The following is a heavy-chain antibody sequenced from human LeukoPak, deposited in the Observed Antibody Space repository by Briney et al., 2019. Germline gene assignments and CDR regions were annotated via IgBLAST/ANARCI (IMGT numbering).Heavy chain of an antibody. J-gene: IGHJ4*02. V-gene: IGHV3-7*01. CDR2: IKHDGSDK. Sequence: PGGSLRLACAASGFTFSSYLMNWVRQAPGKGLEWVAYIKHDGSDKKYVDSVKGRFTISGDDAENSLFLQMDNLHAENAAVYYCVRGGRPLHQLLDYWAQRTLVTVSS. CDR1: GFTFSSYL. CDR3: VRGGRPLHQLLDY. D-gene: IGHD1-1*01.